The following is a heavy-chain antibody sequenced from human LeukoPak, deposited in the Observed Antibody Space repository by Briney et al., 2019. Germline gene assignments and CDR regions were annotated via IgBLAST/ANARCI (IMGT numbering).Heavy chain of an antibody. V-gene: IGHV3-23*01. CDR2: IGGGGDST. J-gene: IGHJ4*02. Sequence: PGGSLRLSCAASGFTFGSYAMSWVRQAPGKGLEWVSAIGGGGDSTYYTDSVRGRFTISRDNSKNTLSLQMNSLRAEDTAVYYCAKDGARYLYDNSGYLSDYWGQGTLVTVSS. D-gene: IGHD3-22*01. CDR1: GFTFGSYA. CDR3: AKDGARYLYDNSGYLSDY.